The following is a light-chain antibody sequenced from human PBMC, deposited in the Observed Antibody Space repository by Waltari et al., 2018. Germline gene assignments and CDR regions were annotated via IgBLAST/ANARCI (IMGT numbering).Light chain of an antibody. V-gene: IGLV1-44*01. CDR2: SNY. J-gene: IGLJ3*02. CDR3: AAWDDSLLGV. Sequence: QSVLTQPPSASGTPGQRVTISCSGSSSNIGSNIVNWDQQLPGTAPKLLIYSNYQRPSGVPGRFSGSQSGASADLAISGLHAEDEAEYYCAAWDDSLLGVFGGGTKLTV. CDR1: SSNIGSNI.